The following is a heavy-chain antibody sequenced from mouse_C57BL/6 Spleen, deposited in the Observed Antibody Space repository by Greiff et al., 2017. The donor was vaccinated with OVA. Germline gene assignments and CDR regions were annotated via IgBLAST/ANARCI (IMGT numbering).Heavy chain of an antibody. D-gene: IGHD4-1*01. V-gene: IGHV1-59*01. CDR3: ARSNWDGGYAMDY. Sequence: QVQLQQSGAELVRPGTSVKLSCKASGYTFTSYWMHWVKQRPGQGLEWIGVIDPSDSYTNYNQKFKGKATLTVDTSSSTAYMQLSSLTSEDSAVYYCARSNWDGGYAMDYWGQGTSVTVSS. CDR2: IDPSDSYT. CDR1: GYTFTSYW. J-gene: IGHJ4*01.